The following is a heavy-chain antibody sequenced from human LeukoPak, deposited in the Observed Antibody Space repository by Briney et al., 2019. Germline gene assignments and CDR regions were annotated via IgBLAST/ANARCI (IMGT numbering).Heavy chain of an antibody. J-gene: IGHJ4*02. CDR1: GYTFTTYP. V-gene: IGHV1-3*04. D-gene: IGHD1-26*01. CDR2: VSTGNGNT. CDR3: ARDLAGRFDF. Sequence: ASVKVSCKTSGYTFTTYPIYWGRQAPGQGLEWMGWVSTGNGNTKYSQKFYGRVTITRDTSASTAYMELSSLRSEDTTVYYCARDLAGRFDFWGQGTLVTVSS.